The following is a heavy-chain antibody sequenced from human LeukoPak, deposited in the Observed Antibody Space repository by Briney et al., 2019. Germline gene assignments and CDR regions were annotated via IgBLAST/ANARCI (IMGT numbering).Heavy chain of an antibody. Sequence: GESLQISCEGSGYSFTNYWLGWVRPLPGKGLEWMGIIYPGDSDTRYSPSFQGLVTISADKSISTAYLQWSSLKAADTAMYYCARLTSLDCSSTSCSLDYFDYWGQGTLVTVSS. J-gene: IGHJ4*02. CDR1: GYSFTNYW. D-gene: IGHD2-2*01. CDR2: IYPGDSDT. V-gene: IGHV5-51*01. CDR3: ARLTSLDCSSTSCSLDYFDY.